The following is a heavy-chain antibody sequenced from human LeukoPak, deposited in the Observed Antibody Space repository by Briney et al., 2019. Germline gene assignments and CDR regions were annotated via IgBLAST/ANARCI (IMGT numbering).Heavy chain of an antibody. Sequence: SETLSLTCTVSGGSISSSSYYWGWIRQPPGKGLEWIGSIYYSGSTYYNPSLKSRVTIPVDTSKNQFSLKLSSVTAADTAVYYCARVRAYYYDSSGYYFLDYWGQGTLVTVSS. V-gene: IGHV4-39*07. CDR2: IYYSGST. CDR1: GGSISSSSYY. D-gene: IGHD3-22*01. CDR3: ARVRAYYYDSSGYYFLDY. J-gene: IGHJ4*02.